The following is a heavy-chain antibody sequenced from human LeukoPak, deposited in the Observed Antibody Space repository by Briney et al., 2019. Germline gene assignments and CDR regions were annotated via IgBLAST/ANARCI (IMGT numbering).Heavy chain of an antibody. J-gene: IGHJ4*02. Sequence: GSLRLSCAASGFTVSSNYMSLVRQAPGKGLEWVSVFYSGGNTYYADSVKGRFTISRDNSKNTLSLQMNSLRAEDTAVYYCATRSAFGGVIVQDYWGQGTLVTVSS. CDR1: GFTVSSNY. CDR2: FYSGGNT. D-gene: IGHD3-16*02. V-gene: IGHV3-53*01. CDR3: ATRSAFGGVIVQDY.